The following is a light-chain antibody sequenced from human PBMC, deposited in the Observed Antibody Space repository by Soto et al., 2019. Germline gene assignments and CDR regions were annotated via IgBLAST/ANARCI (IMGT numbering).Light chain of an antibody. CDR3: QTWGSGTVV. CDR1: SGHSSYA. CDR2: LNSDGSH. J-gene: IGLJ2*01. Sequence: QSVLTQSPSASASLGASVKLTCTLSSGHSSYAIAGHQQQPEKGPRYLMKLNSDGSHSKGDGIPDRFSGSSSGAERYLTISSLQSEDEADYYCQTWGSGTVVFGGGTKLTVL. V-gene: IGLV4-69*01.